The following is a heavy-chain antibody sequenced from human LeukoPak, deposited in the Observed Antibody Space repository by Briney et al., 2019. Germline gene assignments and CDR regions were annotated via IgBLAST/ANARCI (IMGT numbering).Heavy chain of an antibody. D-gene: IGHD6-13*01. CDR2: ISTYNGDT. J-gene: IGHJ3*02. CDR1: GGTFSSYA. CDR3: ARDLWQRLVFGAFDI. V-gene: IGHV1-18*01. Sequence: ASVKVSCKASGGTFSSYAISWVRQAPGQGLEWMGWISTYNGDTDYPQKFQGRVTLTTDTSTTTAYMELRSLTSDDTAVYYCARDLWQRLVFGAFDIWGQGTMVTVSS.